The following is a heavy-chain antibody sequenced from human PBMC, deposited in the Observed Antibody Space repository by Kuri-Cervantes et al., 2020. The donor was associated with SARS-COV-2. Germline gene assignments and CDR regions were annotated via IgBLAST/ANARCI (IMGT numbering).Heavy chain of an antibody. Sequence: SVTVSCKASGGTFRSYAISWVRQAPGQGLEWMGGIIPIFGTANYAQKFQGRVTITADESTSTAYMELSSLRSEDTAVYYCARDLGYCSGGSCYTLNYWGQGTLVTVSS. V-gene: IGHV1-69*13. J-gene: IGHJ4*02. D-gene: IGHD2-15*01. CDR3: ARDLGYCSGGSCYTLNY. CDR1: GGTFRSYA. CDR2: IIPIFGTA.